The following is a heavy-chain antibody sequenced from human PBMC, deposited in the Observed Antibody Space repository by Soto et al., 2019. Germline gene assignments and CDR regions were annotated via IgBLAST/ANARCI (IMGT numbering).Heavy chain of an antibody. CDR2: INSDGTGT. D-gene: IGHD3-22*01. CDR3: AGDSSGYSYDAFDL. V-gene: IGHV3-74*01. J-gene: IGHJ3*01. CDR1: RFTFSTYW. Sequence: EVQLVESGGGLVQPGGSLRLSCAASRFTFSTYWMHWVRQAPGKGLVWVSRINSDGTGTSYADSVKGRITISRDNAKNTLYLQMNSLRSEDTAVYYCAGDSSGYSYDAFDLWGQGTMVTVSS.